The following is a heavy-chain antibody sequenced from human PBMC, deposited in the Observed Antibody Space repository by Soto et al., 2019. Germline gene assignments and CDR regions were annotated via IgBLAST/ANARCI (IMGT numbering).Heavy chain of an antibody. CDR1: GYSFTSYW. J-gene: IGHJ6*02. CDR3: ARALLEGYCSGGSCYRGMDV. Sequence: PGESLKISCKGSGYSFTSYWISWVRQMPGKGLEWMGRIDPSDSYTNYSPSFQGHVTISADKSISTAYLQWSSLKASDTAMYYCARALLEGYCSGGSCYRGMDVWGQGPTVTVSS. D-gene: IGHD2-15*01. CDR2: IDPSDSYT. V-gene: IGHV5-10-1*01.